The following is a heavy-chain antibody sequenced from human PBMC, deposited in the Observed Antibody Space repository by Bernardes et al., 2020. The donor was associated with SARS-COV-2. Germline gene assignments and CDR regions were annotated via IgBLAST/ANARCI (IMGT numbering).Heavy chain of an antibody. V-gene: IGHV1-2*06. D-gene: IGHD3-3*02. Sequence: ASVKVSCKTSGYIFSAYYIHWVRQAPGQGIEWMGQINPNSGVTEVAQKFQGRVTMTRDKAITTVYMELSGLRHDDRAAYYCARHFWRPDDSGKYHFGMDVWGQGTTVSV. CDR2: INPNSGVT. CDR3: ARHFWRPDDSGKYHFGMDV. CDR1: GYIFSAYY. J-gene: IGHJ6*02.